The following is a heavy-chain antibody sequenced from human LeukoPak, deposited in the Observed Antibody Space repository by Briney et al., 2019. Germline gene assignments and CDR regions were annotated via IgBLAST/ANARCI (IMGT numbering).Heavy chain of an antibody. V-gene: IGHV4-34*01. Sequence: SETLSLTCGVHGESLNDYYWSWIRQSPGRGLEWIGSIYYSDSGQMFYNPSLKSRVTMSADTSKNQFSLRVTSVTAADTAVYYCARRPPALGAFDIWGQGTMVSVSS. J-gene: IGHJ3*02. CDR2: IYYSDSG. D-gene: IGHD6-6*01. CDR3: ARRPPALGAFDI. CDR1: GESLNDYY.